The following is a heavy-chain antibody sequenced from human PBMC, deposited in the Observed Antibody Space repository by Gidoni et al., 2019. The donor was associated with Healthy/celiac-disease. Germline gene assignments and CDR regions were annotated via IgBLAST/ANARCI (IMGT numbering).Heavy chain of an antibody. V-gene: IGHV3-21*02. J-gene: IGHJ4*02. CDR2: ISSSSSYI. Sequence: EVQLVESGGGLVKPGGSLRLSCAASGFPFSRYSMNWVRQAPGKGLEWVSSISSSSSYIYYADSVKGRFTISRDNAKNSLYLQMNSLRAEDTAVYYCARDSLYSSSWPFDYWGQGTLVTVSS. CDR1: GFPFSRYS. CDR3: ARDSLYSSSWPFDY. D-gene: IGHD6-13*01.